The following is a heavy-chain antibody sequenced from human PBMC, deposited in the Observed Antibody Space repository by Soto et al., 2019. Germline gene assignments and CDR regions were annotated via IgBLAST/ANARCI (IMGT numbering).Heavy chain of an antibody. CDR2: ISYDGSNK. J-gene: IGHJ4*02. D-gene: IGHD3-10*01. V-gene: IGHV3-30-3*01. Sequence: QVQLVESGGGVVQPGRSLRLSCAASGFTFSSYAMHWVRQAPGKGLEWVAVISYDGSNKYYADSVKGRFTISRDNSKNTLYLQMNSLRAEDTAVYYCARDGVGRGFDYWGQGTLVTVSS. CDR3: ARDGVGRGFDY. CDR1: GFTFSSYA.